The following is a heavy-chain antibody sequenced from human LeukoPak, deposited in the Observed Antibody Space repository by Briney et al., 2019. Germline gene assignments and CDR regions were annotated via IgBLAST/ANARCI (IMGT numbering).Heavy chain of an antibody. CDR2: LTGSGGST. Sequence: GGSLRLSCAASGFPFTSYAMSWVRQAPGEGLEWVSALTGSGGSTYYADSVKGRFTISRDNSKNTLYLQMNSLRAEDTAVYYCARHFPYFDYWGQGTMVTVSS. V-gene: IGHV3-23*01. J-gene: IGHJ3*01. CDR1: GFPFTSYA. D-gene: IGHD3-9*01. CDR3: ARHFPYFDY.